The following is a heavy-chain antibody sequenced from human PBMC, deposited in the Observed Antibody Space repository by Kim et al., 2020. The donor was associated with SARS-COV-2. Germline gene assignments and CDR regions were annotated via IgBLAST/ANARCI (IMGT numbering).Heavy chain of an antibody. D-gene: IGHD3-10*01. CDR3: ARGNGELLWFGELVWGYGKDV. CDR1: GYTFTSYA. Sequence: ASVKVSCKASGYTFTSYAMNWLRQAPGQGLEGMGWINTNTGNPTYAQGFTGRFVFSLDTSVSTAYLQISSLKAEDTAVYYCARGNGELLWFGELVWGYGKDVWGQGTTVTVSS. CDR2: INTNTGNP. V-gene: IGHV7-4-1*02. J-gene: IGHJ6*02.